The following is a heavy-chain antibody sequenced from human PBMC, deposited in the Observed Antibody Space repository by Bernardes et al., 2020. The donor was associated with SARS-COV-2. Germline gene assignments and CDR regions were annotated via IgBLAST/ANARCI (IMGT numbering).Heavy chain of an antibody. CDR1: GGSFSGYY. D-gene: IGHD2-2*01. V-gene: IGHV4-34*01. CDR3: ARRLGYCSRTSCYNWFDP. CDR2: INHSGST. J-gene: IGHJ5*02. Sequence: LSLTCAVYGGSFSGYYWSWIRQPPGKGLEWVGEINHSGSTNYNPSLKSRVTVSVDRSKNQFSLKLSSVTAADTAVYYCARRLGYCSRTSCYNWFDPWGQGTLVTVSS.